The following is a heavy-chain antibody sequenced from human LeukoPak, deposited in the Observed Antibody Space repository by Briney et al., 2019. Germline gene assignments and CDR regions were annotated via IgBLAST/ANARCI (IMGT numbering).Heavy chain of an antibody. D-gene: IGHD6-13*01. CDR2: INPNSRVT. Sequence: ASVKVSCKASEYTFTGYYLHWVRQAPGQGLEWMGWINPNSRVTNFAQKFQGRVTMTRDTSISTAYMDLSRLRSDDTAVYYCARGIAAAGTFDYWGQGSLVT. CDR3: ARGIAAAGTFDY. CDR1: EYTFTGYY. V-gene: IGHV1-2*02. J-gene: IGHJ4*02.